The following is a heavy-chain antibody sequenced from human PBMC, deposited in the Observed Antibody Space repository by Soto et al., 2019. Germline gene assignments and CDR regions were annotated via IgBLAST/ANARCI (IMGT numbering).Heavy chain of an antibody. V-gene: IGHV4-38-2*01. Sequence: PSETLSVTCAVPGYSSISGYYWGFIRQPPGKGLEWIGSIYHSGSTYYNPSLKSRVTISVDTSKNQFSLKLSSVTAADTAVYYCARLITGNTGGYFDYWGQGTLITVSS. J-gene: IGHJ4*02. CDR2: IYHSGST. CDR3: ARLITGNTGGYFDY. CDR1: GYSSISGYY. D-gene: IGHD1-20*01.